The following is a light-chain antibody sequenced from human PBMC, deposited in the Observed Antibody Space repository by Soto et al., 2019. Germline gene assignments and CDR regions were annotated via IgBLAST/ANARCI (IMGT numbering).Light chain of an antibody. V-gene: IGKV3-15*01. CDR3: QQYKNWPPWT. Sequence: EIVMTQSPATLSVSPGESATLSCRASQSVSSNLAWYQQKPGQAPRLLIYGASTRATGIPARFSGRGSGTEFTLTISSLQSEDLAVYYCQQYKNWPPWTFGQGTKGEIK. J-gene: IGKJ1*01. CDR2: GAS. CDR1: QSVSSN.